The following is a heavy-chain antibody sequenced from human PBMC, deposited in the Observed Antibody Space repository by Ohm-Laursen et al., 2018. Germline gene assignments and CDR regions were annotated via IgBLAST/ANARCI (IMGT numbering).Heavy chain of an antibody. CDR1: GGSIGNDY. CDR2: VHHTGST. CDR3: ARDYFNSFSLFDV. V-gene: IGHV4-59*01. D-gene: IGHD2/OR15-2a*01. Sequence: GTLSLTCTVSGGSIGNDYWSWIRQPPEKELEWIGYVHHTGSTDYNPSLKSRVTISVDTSRNQFSLKLRSVTPADTAVYYCARDYFNSFSLFDVWGRGTLVTVSS. J-gene: IGHJ2*01.